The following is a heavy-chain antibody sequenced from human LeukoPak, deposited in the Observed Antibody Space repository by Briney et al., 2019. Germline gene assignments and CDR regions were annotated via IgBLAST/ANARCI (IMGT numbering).Heavy chain of an antibody. CDR3: ARDGRNGYSYGYYFDY. CDR1: GFTFSSYG. CDR2: IWYDGSNK. V-gene: IGHV3-33*01. D-gene: IGHD5-18*01. Sequence: GGSLRLSCAPPGFTFSSYGMHWVRQAPGKGLEWVAVIWYDGSNKYYADSVKGRFTISRDNSKNTLYLQMNSLRAEDTAVYYCARDGRNGYSYGYYFDYWGQGTLVTVSS. J-gene: IGHJ4*02.